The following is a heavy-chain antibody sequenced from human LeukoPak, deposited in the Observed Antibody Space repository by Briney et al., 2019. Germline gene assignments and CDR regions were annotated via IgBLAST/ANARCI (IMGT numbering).Heavy chain of an antibody. CDR3: AREGRKDGNPFDY. CDR2: IYYSGST. Sequence: SETLSLTCTVSGGSISSYYWSWIRQPPGKGLEWIGYIYYSGSTSYNPSLKSRVTISVDTSKNQFSLKLSSVTAADTAVYYCAREGRKDGNPFDYWGQGTLVTVSS. D-gene: IGHD4-23*01. J-gene: IGHJ4*02. CDR1: GGSISSYY. V-gene: IGHV4-59*01.